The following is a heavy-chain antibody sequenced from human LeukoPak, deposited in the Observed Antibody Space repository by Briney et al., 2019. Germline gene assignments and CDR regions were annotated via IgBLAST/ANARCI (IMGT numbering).Heavy chain of an antibody. CDR1: GGSISSYC. D-gene: IGHD3-22*01. V-gene: IGHV4-59*01. J-gene: IGHJ4*02. CDR3: ARVADSSGNFDY. Sequence: SETLSLTCTVSGGSISSYCWSWIRQPPGKGLEWIGYIYYSGSTNYNPSLKSRVTISVDTSKNQFSLKLSSVTAADTAVYYCARVADSSGNFDYWGQGTLVTVSS. CDR2: IYYSGST.